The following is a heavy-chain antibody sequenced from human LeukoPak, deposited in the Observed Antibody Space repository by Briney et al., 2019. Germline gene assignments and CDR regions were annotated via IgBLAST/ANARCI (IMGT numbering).Heavy chain of an antibody. CDR1: GGSFSGYY. V-gene: IGHV4-34*01. J-gene: IGHJ4*02. CDR2: INHSGST. D-gene: IGHD6-19*01. Sequence: PSETLSLTCAVYGGSFSGYYWSWIRQPPGKGLEWIGEINHSGSTNYNPSLKSRVTISVDTSKNQFSLKLSSVTAADTAVYYCARRPLSSGWRTNFDYWGQGTLVTVSS. CDR3: ARRPLSSGWRTNFDY.